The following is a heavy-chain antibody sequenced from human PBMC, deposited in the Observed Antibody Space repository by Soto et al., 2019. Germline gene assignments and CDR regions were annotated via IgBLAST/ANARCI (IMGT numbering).Heavy chain of an antibody. D-gene: IGHD6-13*01. J-gene: IGHJ6*02. Sequence: PRGSLRLSCAASGVTFSSYAMTWVRQAPGKGLGWVAAISGSGGSTYYADSVKGRVTISRDNSKNTLYLQMNRLRAEDTAVYYCVKTAGGRGRGMDVWGQGTMVTGSS. CDR2: ISGSGGST. CDR3: VKTAGGRGRGMDV. CDR1: GVTFSSYA. V-gene: IGHV3-23*01.